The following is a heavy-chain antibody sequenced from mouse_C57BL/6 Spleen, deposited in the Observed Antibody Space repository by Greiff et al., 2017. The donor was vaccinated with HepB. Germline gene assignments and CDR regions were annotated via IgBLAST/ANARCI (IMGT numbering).Heavy chain of an antibody. V-gene: IGHV1-64*01. Sequence: VQLQQSGAELVKPGASVKLSCKASGYTFTSYWMHWVKQRPGQGLEWIGMIHPNSGSTNYNEKFKSKATLTVDKSSSTAYMQLSSLTSEDSAVYDGARASYYSKGEFAYWGQGTLVTVSA. CDR3: ARASYYSKGEFAY. CDR1: GYTFTSYW. D-gene: IGHD2-5*01. J-gene: IGHJ3*01. CDR2: IHPNSGST.